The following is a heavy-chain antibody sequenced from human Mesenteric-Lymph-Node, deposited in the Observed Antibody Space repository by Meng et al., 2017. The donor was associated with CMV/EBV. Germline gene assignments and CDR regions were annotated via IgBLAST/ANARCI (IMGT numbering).Heavy chain of an antibody. Sequence: QVARQEVGPGLVKPSATLSLPCSVSGVSVDSGAYHWSWIRHSPGKGLEWIGYIYGTGITIYNPSLKSRVTILLETSKNQFSLKLNSVTTADTAVYYCAKSRSSTPGIVDDWGQGTLVTVSS. V-gene: IGHV4-61*08. CDR3: AKSRSSTPGIVDD. J-gene: IGHJ4*02. D-gene: IGHD2/OR15-2a*01. CDR2: IYGTGIT. CDR1: GVSVDSGAYH.